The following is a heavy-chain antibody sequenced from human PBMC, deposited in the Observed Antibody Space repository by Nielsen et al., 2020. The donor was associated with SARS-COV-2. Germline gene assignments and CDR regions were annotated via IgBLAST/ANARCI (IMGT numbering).Heavy chain of an antibody. CDR3: ARDPEDTYSSGWSTRTNYYYYGMDV. D-gene: IGHD6-19*01. CDR1: GFTFSSYS. Sequence: GGSLRLSCAASGFTFSSYSMNWVRQAPGKGLEWVSSISSSSSYIYYADSVKGRFTISRDNAKNSLYLQMNSLRAEDTAVYYCARDPEDTYSSGWSTRTNYYYYGMDVWGQGTTVTVSS. V-gene: IGHV3-21*01. CDR2: ISSSSSYI. J-gene: IGHJ6*02.